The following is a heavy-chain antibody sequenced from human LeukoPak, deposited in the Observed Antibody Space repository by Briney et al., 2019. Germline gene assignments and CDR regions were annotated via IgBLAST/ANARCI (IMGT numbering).Heavy chain of an antibody. CDR1: GFTFSNYA. Sequence: SGGYLRLPCAASGFTFSNYAMQWVRQIPGKVLELMAIISYDGSNKYCADSVKGRFTISRDNSKNSLYLQVNGLRTEDTAVYYCARRMGATPVGNAFDIWGQGTMVTVSS. J-gene: IGHJ3*02. CDR3: ARRMGATPVGNAFDI. CDR2: ISYDGSNK. D-gene: IGHD1-26*01. V-gene: IGHV3-30-3*01.